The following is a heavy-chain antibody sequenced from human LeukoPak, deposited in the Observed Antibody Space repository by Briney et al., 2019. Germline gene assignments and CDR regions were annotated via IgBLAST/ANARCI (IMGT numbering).Heavy chain of an antibody. CDR2: IYYSGTT. CDR3: AREIGGFDYVWGSQTYSNYAMDV. D-gene: IGHD3-16*01. J-gene: IGHJ6*02. CDR1: GGSISTGDYY. Sequence: SQTLSLTCTVSGGSISTGDYYWTWIRQPPGEGLEWIGFIYYSGTTYYNPSLKSRVTISVDMSRNEFSLKLSSVTAADTAVYYCAREIGGFDYVWGSQTYSNYAMDVWGQGTKVTVSS. V-gene: IGHV4-30-4*01.